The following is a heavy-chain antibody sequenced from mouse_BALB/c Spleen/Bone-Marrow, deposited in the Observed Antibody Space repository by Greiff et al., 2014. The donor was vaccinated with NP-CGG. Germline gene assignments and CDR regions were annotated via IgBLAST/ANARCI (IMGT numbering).Heavy chain of an antibody. CDR3: ARYGNGLMDY. J-gene: IGHJ4*01. V-gene: IGHV14-3*02. Sequence: VQLQQSGAELVKPGASVKLSCTASGFNIKDTYMHWVKQRPEQGLEWIGRIYPANGDTKYDPKFQGKATITADTPSNTAYLQLSSLTSEDTAVYYCARYGNGLMDYWGQGTSVTVSS. CDR2: IYPANGDT. CDR1: GFNIKDTY. D-gene: IGHD2-1*01.